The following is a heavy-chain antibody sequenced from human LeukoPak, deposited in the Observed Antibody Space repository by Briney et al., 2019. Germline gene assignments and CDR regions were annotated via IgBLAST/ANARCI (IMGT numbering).Heavy chain of an antibody. CDR1: GFTFDDYA. J-gene: IGHJ4*02. D-gene: IGHD3-3*01. Sequence: PGGSLRPSCAASGFTFDDYAMNWVRLAPGKGLEWVSGINWNGGSTYYRDSVKGRFTISRDNAKNSLYLQMNSLRAEDTALYYCARVKGSGYRNSIDYWGQGTLVTVSS. CDR3: ARVKGSGYRNSIDY. CDR2: INWNGGST. V-gene: IGHV3-20*04.